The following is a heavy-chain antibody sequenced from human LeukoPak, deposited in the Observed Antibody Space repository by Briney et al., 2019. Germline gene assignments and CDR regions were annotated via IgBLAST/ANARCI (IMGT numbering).Heavy chain of an antibody. CDR2: ISAYNGNT. CDR1: GYTFTSYG. V-gene: IGHV1-18*01. D-gene: IGHD3-3*01. CDR3: ARDHPGYYDFWSGLFDY. Sequence: GASVKVSCKASGYTFTSYGISWVRQAPGQGLEWMGWISAYNGNTNYAQKLQGRVTMTRDTYTSTVYMERSSLRSEDTAVYYCARDHPGYYDFWSGLFDYWGQGTLVTVSS. J-gene: IGHJ4*02.